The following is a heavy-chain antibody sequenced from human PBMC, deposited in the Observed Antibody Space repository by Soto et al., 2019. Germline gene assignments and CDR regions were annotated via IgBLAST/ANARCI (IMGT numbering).Heavy chain of an antibody. Sequence: GGSLRFSCAASAFTFDDYAMHWVRPAPGTGLEWVASISWNSGSIGYADSVKGRFTISRDNAKNSVSVQMYSLSTEDTALYYCVKDKWYNNTWYLDYWGEGTRVTVSS. CDR3: VKDKWYNNTWYLDY. V-gene: IGHV3-9*01. CDR1: AFTFDDYA. D-gene: IGHD6-13*01. J-gene: IGHJ4*02. CDR2: ISWNSGSI.